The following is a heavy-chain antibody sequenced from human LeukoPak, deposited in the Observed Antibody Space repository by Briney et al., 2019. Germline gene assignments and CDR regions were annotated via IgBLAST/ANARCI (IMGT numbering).Heavy chain of an antibody. CDR3: ARAHNIAAAGTVWFDP. Sequence: PSETLSLTCTVSGGSISSSSYYWGWIRQPPGKGLEWIGSIYYSGSTYYNPSLKSRVTISVDTSKNQFSLKLSSVTAADTAVYYCARAHNIAAAGTVWFDPWGQGTLVTVSS. D-gene: IGHD6-13*01. CDR1: GGSISSSSYY. J-gene: IGHJ5*02. V-gene: IGHV4-39*07. CDR2: IYYSGST.